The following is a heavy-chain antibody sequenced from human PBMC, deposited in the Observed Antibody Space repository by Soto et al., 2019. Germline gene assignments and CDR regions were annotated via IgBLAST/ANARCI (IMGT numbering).Heavy chain of an antibody. CDR2: TYYKSKWYN. CDR3: ARGRTGFAFDI. D-gene: IGHD1-1*01. CDR1: GDSVSSKSAA. J-gene: IGHJ3*02. Sequence: SQTLSLTCAIPGDSVSSKSAAWYWIRQAPSRGLQWLGRTYYKSKWYNDYAVSVKSRITINPDTSKNQFSLQLNSVTPEDTAVYYCARGRTGFAFDIWGQGTMVTVSS. V-gene: IGHV6-1*01.